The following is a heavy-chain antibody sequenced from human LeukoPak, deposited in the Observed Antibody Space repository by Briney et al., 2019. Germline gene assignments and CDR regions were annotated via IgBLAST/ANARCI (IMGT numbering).Heavy chain of an antibody. V-gene: IGHV3-74*01. Sequence: PGGSLRLSCAASGFTFSPYWMHWVRQAPGKGLVWVSRMNGDGRTTDYADSVKGRFTISRDNAKNTLYLQVNSLRAEDTAVYYCATSNWFDPWGQGTLVTVSS. CDR1: GFTFSPYW. CDR3: ATSNWFDP. CDR2: MNGDGRTT. J-gene: IGHJ5*02.